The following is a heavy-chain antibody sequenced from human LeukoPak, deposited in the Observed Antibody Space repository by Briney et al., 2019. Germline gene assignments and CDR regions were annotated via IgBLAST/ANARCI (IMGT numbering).Heavy chain of an antibody. Sequence: ASVKVSCKASGYTFTRYGISWVRQAPGQGLEWMGWISAYNGNTNYAQKLQGRVTMTTDTSTSTAYMELRSLRSDDTAVYYCCVDTAMVLFDYWGQGTLVTVSS. CDR2: ISAYNGNT. CDR1: GYTFTRYG. V-gene: IGHV1-18*01. J-gene: IGHJ4*02. D-gene: IGHD5-18*01. CDR3: CVDTAMVLFDY.